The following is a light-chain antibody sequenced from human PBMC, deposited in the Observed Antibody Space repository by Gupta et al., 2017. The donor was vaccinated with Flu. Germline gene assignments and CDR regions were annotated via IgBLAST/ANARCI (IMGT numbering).Light chain of an antibody. V-gene: IGKV1-5*03. J-gene: IGKJ1*01. CDR3: QQYNSYSRT. CDR1: QSISSW. CDR2: KAS. Sequence: SPSTLSESVGDRVTITCRASQSISSWLAWYQQKPGKAPKLLIYKASSLESGVPSRFSGSGSGTEFTLTISSLQPDDFATYYCQQYNSYSRTFGQGTKVEIK.